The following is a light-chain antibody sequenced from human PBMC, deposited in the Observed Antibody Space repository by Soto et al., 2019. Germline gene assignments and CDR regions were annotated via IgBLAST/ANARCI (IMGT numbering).Light chain of an antibody. Sequence: QSVLTQSPSASASLGASVKLTCTLSSGHSNYAIAWHQQQPEKGPRYLMKVNSGGSHIKGDGIPDRFSGSSSGAERYLFISSLQSEDEADYYCQPWGTGSAFVVFGGGTQLTVL. CDR3: QPWGTGSAFVV. CDR1: SGHSNYA. CDR2: VNSGGSH. V-gene: IGLV4-69*01. J-gene: IGLJ7*01.